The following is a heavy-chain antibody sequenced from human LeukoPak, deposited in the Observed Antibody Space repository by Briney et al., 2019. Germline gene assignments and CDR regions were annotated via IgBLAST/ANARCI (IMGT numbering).Heavy chain of an antibody. J-gene: IGHJ3*02. Sequence: GGSLRLSCAASGFTFDDYAMHWVRQAPGKGLEWVSGISWNSGSIGYADSVKGRFTISRDNAKNSLYLQMNSLRAEDTALYYCAKDPSHESDAFDIWGQGTMVTVSS. CDR3: AKDPSHESDAFDI. CDR1: GFTFDDYA. CDR2: ISWNSGSI. V-gene: IGHV3-9*01.